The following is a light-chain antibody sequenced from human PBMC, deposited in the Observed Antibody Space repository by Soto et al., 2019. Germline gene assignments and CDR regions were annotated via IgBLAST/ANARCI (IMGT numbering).Light chain of an antibody. CDR3: QQYNSYPYT. J-gene: IGKJ2*01. CDR2: KAS. CDR1: QSISSW. V-gene: IGKV1-5*03. Sequence: DIQMTQSPSTLSASVGDRVTITCRASQSISSWLAWYQQKPGKAPKLLIYKASSLEGGVPSRFSGSGSGTEFTLTISSLQPDDFATYYCQQYNSYPYTFGQGTKPEIK.